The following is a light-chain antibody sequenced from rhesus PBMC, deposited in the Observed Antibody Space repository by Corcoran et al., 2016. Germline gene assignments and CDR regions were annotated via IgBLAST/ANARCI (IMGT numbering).Light chain of an antibody. V-gene: IGKV1-19*01. Sequence: IQMTQSPSSLSASVGDKVTITCHASQDISSWLAWSQQKPGKAPKPLIYYASTLQSGVPSRFSGSVSGTDYTLTISSLQPEDFATYYCQQGNSNPWTFGQGTKVEIK. J-gene: IGKJ1*01. CDR1: QDISSW. CDR3: QQGNSNPWT. CDR2: YAS.